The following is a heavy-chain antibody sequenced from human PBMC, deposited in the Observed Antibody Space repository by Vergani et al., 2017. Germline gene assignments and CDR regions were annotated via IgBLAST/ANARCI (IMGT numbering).Heavy chain of an antibody. J-gene: IGHJ4*02. CDR2: IQYDGINK. Sequence: QVQLVESGGGVVQPGGSLRLSCAASGFPFSSYGMHWVRQAPGKGLEWVTCIQYDGINKYYEDSVKGRFTISRDNSKNTLCLQMDSLRVEDTAIYYCAQANGGGNSKGRVNYFVNWGQGTLVTVSS. V-gene: IGHV3-30*02. CDR3: AQANGGGNSKGRVNYFVN. D-gene: IGHD4-23*01. CDR1: GFPFSSYG.